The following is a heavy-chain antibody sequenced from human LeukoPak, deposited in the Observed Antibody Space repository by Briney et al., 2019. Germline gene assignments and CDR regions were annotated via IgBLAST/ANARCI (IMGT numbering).Heavy chain of an antibody. Sequence: PGGSLRLSCAASGFTVSSNYMSWVRQAPGKGLEWASVIYSGGSTYYADSVKGRFTISRDNSKNTLYLQMNSLRAEDTAVYYCARDVGYSGDYYGMDVWGQGTTVTVSS. CDR3: ARDVGYSGDYYGMDV. CDR1: GFTVSSNY. D-gene: IGHD2-15*01. CDR2: IYSGGST. V-gene: IGHV3-53*01. J-gene: IGHJ6*02.